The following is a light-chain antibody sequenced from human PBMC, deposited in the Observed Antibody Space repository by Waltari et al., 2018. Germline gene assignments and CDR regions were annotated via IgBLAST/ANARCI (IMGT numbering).Light chain of an antibody. V-gene: IGKV3-15*01. CDR1: QSIAGN. Sequence: DIVMTQSPATLSVSPGERATLSCRASQSIAGNLAWYQQKPGQPPRLLIYGASTRATGFPVRFSGSGSGTEFTLTISSLQSEDFAVYYCEQYSNWTGTFGQGTKLEIK. CDR2: GAS. CDR3: EQYSNWTGT. J-gene: IGKJ2*02.